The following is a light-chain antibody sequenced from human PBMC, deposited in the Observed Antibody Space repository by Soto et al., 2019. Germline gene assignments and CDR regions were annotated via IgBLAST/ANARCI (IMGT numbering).Light chain of an antibody. CDR2: GAS. V-gene: IGKV3-20*01. J-gene: IGKJ1*01. Sequence: EIVLTQCPCTLSLSAWERSTLSCRASESVSSSYLAWYRQRPGQAPRLLIYGASTRAPGIPDRFSGSGSGTDFTLTIGRLEPEDFAVYYCQEYGRTFGQGTKVDIK. CDR1: ESVSSSY. CDR3: QEYGRT.